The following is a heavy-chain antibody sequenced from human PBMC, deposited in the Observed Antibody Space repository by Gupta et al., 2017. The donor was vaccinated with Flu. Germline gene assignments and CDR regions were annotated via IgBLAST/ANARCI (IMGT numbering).Heavy chain of an antibody. J-gene: IGHJ4*02. D-gene: IGHD3-16*01. CDR3: AGGGNYGQFDY. CDR2: IYHSGSS. Sequence: QVQLQESGPRLVKPSETLSLTYTVSGGPIDSYYWSWIRQSPGKGLEWIGDIYHSGSSNYNHSRKSRVTMSVDRSKKEFSLNLSSVTAADTARYYCAGGGNYGQFDYWGQGPRVTVSS. CDR1: GGPIDSYY. V-gene: IGHV4-59*01.